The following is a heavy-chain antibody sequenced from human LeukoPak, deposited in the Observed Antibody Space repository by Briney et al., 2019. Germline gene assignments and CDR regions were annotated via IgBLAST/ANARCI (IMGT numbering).Heavy chain of an antibody. CDR3: AREVGDYDFWSGYYFVGFDY. D-gene: IGHD3-3*01. Sequence: ASVKVSCKASGYTFTSYGISWVRQAPGQGLEWMGWISAYNGNTNYAQKLQGRVTMTTDTSTSTAYMELRSLRSDDTAVYYCAREVGDYDFWSGYYFVGFDYWGQGTLVTASS. CDR2: ISAYNGNT. V-gene: IGHV1-18*01. J-gene: IGHJ4*02. CDR1: GYTFTSYG.